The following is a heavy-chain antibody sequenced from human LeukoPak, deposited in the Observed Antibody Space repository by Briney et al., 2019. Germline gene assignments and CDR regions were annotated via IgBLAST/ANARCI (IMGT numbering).Heavy chain of an antibody. Sequence: PGGSLRLSCAASGFTFCYFAMSWVRQAPGRGLEWVSTITASGSNTFYADSVKGRFTISRDNSKNTLSLQMNSLRAEDTAVYYCAKPDGPDYWGQGTLVTVSS. J-gene: IGHJ4*02. CDR1: GFTFCYFA. V-gene: IGHV3-23*01. D-gene: IGHD1-14*01. CDR2: ITASGSNT. CDR3: AKPDGPDY.